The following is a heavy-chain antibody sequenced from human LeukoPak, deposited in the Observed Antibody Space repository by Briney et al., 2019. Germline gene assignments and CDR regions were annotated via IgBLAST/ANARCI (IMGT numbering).Heavy chain of an antibody. Sequence: SETLSLTCVVYGGSFSTYYWSWIRQLPGKGLEWIGEINHSGSTNYNPSLKSRLTISVDTSKSQFSLKLSSVTAADTAVYYCAREIRRSGLGSYWGQGTLVTVSS. D-gene: IGHD3-3*01. V-gene: IGHV4-34*01. J-gene: IGHJ4*02. CDR2: INHSGST. CDR1: GGSFSTYY. CDR3: AREIRRSGLGSY.